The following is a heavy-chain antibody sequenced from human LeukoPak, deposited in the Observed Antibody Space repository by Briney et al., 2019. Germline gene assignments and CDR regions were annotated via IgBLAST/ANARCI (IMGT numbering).Heavy chain of an antibody. CDR1: GLTFSTSG. Sequence: GGSLRLSCTTSGLTFSTSGFNWVRQAPGKGLEWVASIGPTGFDRYHADSIKGRFTIYSDNANNFLSLQMDSMRAEATAVYYCATETNGSHYDYWGQGTLLTVSS. J-gene: IGHJ4*02. CDR3: ATETNGSHYDY. V-gene: IGHV3-21*06. CDR2: IGPTGFDR. D-gene: IGHD1-14*01.